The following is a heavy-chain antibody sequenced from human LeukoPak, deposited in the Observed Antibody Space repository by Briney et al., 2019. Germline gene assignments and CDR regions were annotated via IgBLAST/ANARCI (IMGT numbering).Heavy chain of an antibody. V-gene: IGHV4-30-4*01. CDR2: IYYSGST. D-gene: IGHD4-17*01. CDR3: ARDGSRWSDYGDYERNDAFDI. Sequence: PSETLSLTCTVSGGSISSGDYYWSWIRQPPGKGLEWIGYIYYSGSTYYNPSLKSRVTISVDTSKNQFSLKLSSVTAADTAVYYCARDGSRWSDYGDYERNDAFDIWGQGTMVTVSS. CDR1: GGSISSGDYY. J-gene: IGHJ3*02.